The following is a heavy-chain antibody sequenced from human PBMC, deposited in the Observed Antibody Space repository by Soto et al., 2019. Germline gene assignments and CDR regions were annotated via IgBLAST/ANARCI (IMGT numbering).Heavy chain of an antibody. Sequence: QVRLVESGGGVVQPGRSLRLSCAASGFSFSSYGMHWVRQAPGKGLEWVVVIWHDGSKKYYADSVKGRLIISRDNSKNTLYVQINSLRAEDTAVYFCARGSIVAAEYGMDVWGQGTTVTVS. D-gene: IGHD6-13*01. J-gene: IGHJ6*02. CDR2: IWHDGSKK. V-gene: IGHV3-33*01. CDR3: ARGSIVAAEYGMDV. CDR1: GFSFSSYG.